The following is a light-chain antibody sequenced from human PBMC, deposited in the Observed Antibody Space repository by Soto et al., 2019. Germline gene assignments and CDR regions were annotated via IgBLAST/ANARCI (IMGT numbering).Light chain of an antibody. CDR2: GNS. CDR3: QSYDSSLSGVV. J-gene: IGLJ2*01. Sequence: QSVLTQPPSVSGAPGPRGTISCTGSSSDIGAGYDVHWYQQLPGTAPKLLISGNSNRPSGVPDRFSGSKSGTSASLAITGLQAEDEADYYCQSYDSSLSGVVFGGGTKLTVL. CDR1: SSDIGAGYD. V-gene: IGLV1-40*01.